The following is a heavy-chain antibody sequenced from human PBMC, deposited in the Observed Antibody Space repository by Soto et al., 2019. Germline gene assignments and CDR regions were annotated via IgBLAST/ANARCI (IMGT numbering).Heavy chain of an antibody. CDR3: ARGTFGSSGLYYFDY. D-gene: IGHD3-22*01. J-gene: IGHJ4*02. CDR2: IYYSGST. CDR1: GGSISSYY. Sequence: SETLSLTXTVSGGSISSYYWSWIRQPPGKGLEWIGYIYYSGSTNCNPSLKSRVTISVDTSKNQFSLKLSSVTAADTAVYYCARGTFGSSGLYYFDYWGQGTLVTVSS. V-gene: IGHV4-59*01.